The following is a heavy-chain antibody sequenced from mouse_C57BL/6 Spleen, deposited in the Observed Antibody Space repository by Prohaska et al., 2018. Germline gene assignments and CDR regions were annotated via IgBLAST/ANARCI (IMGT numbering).Heavy chain of an antibody. Sequence: HGKSPEWIGDINPNNGGTSYNQKFKGKATLTVDKSSSTAYMELRSLTSEDSAVYYCARRFLIYYYGSSSSYWYFDVWGTGTTVTVSS. D-gene: IGHD1-1*01. CDR2: INPNNGGT. CDR3: ARRFLIYYYGSSSSYWYFDV. V-gene: IGHV1-26*01. J-gene: IGHJ1*03.